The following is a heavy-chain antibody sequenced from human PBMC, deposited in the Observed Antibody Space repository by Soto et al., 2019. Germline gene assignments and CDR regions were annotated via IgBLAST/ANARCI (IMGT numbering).Heavy chain of an antibody. J-gene: IGHJ4*02. CDR3: ARDHINGWKFDY. Sequence: GGSLRLSCVVSGFTVTSNGVSWVRQAPGKGLEWVSAISPNGQGIWYADSVKGRFTISRDISRNTVFLQMDSLRAEDTAVYYCARDHINGWKFDYWGRGTLVTVYS. CDR2: ISPNGQGI. CDR1: GFTVTSNG. D-gene: IGHD6-19*01. V-gene: IGHV3-23*01.